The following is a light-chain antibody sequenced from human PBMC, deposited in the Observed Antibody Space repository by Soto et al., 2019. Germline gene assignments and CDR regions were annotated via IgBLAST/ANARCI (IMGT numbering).Light chain of an antibody. CDR2: GAS. CDR3: QQDSSWSLT. V-gene: IGKV3-15*01. J-gene: IGKJ4*01. CDR1: QDIRSS. Sequence: EIVVTQSPATLSVSPWERGTLSCMASQDIRSSLAWYQHKPVQAPRLLIYGASIRATGVPATFSGRGSGPEFTLSISSLQSEHLGVYYCQQDSSWSLTFGGGTKV.